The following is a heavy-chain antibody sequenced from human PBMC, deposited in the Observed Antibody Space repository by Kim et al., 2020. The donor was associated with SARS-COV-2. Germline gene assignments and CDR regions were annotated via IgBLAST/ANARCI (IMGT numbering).Heavy chain of an antibody. V-gene: IGHV3-74*01. D-gene: IGHD2-2*01. CDR3: ARCGSTSCYG. J-gene: IGHJ4*02. CDR2: T. Sequence: TPYAESAKGRFTISRDNAKNTLYLQMNSLSAEDTAVYYCARCGSTSCYGWGQGTLVTVSS.